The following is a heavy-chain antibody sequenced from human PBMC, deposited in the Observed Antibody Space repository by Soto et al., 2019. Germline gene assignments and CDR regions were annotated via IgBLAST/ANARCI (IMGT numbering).Heavy chain of an antibody. CDR3: TTDAPSGYCSYGRSNWFDP. CDR2: IKSKTDGGTT. J-gene: IGHJ5*02. V-gene: IGHV3-15*01. CDR1: GFTFSNAW. Sequence: GGSLRLSCAASGFTFSNAWMSWVRQAPGKGLEWVGRIKSKTDGGTTDYAAPVKGRFTISRDDSKNTLYLQMNSLKTEDTAVYYCTTDAPSGYCSYGRSNWFDPWGPGTLVTVSS. D-gene: IGHD2-2*03.